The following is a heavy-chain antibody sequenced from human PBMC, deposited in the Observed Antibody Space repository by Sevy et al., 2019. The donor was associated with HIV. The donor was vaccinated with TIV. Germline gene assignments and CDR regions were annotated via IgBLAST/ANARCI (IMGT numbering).Heavy chain of an antibody. J-gene: IGHJ6*02. CDR2: TFYRSNWYN. CDR3: ARDGLTYGGMDV. D-gene: IGHD1-20*01. CDR1: GDSVSSNNAA. V-gene: IGHV6-1*01. Sequence: PLLLMQSQTLSLTCAISGDSVSSNNAAWNWIRQSPSRGLEWLGRTFYRSNWYNDYAVSVKGRITINPDTSKNQLSLQLTSVTPEDTAVYYCARDGLTYGGMDVWGQRTTVTVSS.